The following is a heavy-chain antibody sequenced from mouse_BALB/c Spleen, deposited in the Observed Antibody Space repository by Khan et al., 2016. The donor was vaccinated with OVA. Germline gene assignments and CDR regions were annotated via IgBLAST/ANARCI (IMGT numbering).Heavy chain of an antibody. D-gene: IGHD1-1*01. J-gene: IGHJ3*01. Sequence: QVQLKQRGAELVKPGASVKLSCKASGYPLTSYWLHWVKQRPGQGPEWIGEIDPSDSYTNYNQKFEGRATLTVDKSSSTTYMYLSSLTSEDSAVYYCVRSFHYGSSTWLAYWGQGTLVTVSS. CDR3: VRSFHYGSSTWLAY. V-gene: IGHV1-69*02. CDR2: IDPSDSYT. CDR1: GYPLTSYW.